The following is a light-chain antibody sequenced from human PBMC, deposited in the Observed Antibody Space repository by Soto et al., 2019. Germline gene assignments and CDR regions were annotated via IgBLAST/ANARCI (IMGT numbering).Light chain of an antibody. V-gene: IGKV1-39*01. CDR3: QQGHSNPIT. Sequence: DIQMTQSPSSLSASVGDRVTITCRTSETISTYVNWYQKKPGKAPKLLIYAASSLQSGVPSRFSGSGSGTDFTLTISSLQTEDFATYYCQQGHSNPITLGQGTRLEIK. J-gene: IGKJ5*01. CDR1: ETISTY. CDR2: AAS.